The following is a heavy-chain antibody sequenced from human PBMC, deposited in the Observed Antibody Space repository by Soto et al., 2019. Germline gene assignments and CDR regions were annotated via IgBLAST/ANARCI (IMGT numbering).Heavy chain of an antibody. D-gene: IGHD4-17*01. V-gene: IGHV4-39*02. CDR2: LYYRGTT. CDR3: ARDYGDYQFDY. Sequence: SETLSLTCTVSGGSISSSSYYWGWIRQPPGKGLGWIGNLYYRGTTYYNPSLKSRVTISVDTSKNQFSLKLASVTAADTAVYYCARDYGDYQFDYWGQGTLVTVSS. J-gene: IGHJ4*02. CDR1: GGSISSSSYY.